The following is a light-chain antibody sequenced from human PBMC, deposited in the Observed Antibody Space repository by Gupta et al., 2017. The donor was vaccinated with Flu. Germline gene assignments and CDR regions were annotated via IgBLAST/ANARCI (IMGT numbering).Light chain of an antibody. V-gene: IGKV3-20*01. CDR3: QQYAASPWN. CDR1: QTVTNSY. J-gene: IGKJ1*01. CDR2: DAS. Sequence: VLTQSPGTLSLSPGERASLSCRASQTVTNSYFAWYQQRPGQAPRLLIYDASKRAAGVPDRFSASESGTDFTLTIGRLEPEDFAVYYGQQYAASPWNFGQGTKVENK.